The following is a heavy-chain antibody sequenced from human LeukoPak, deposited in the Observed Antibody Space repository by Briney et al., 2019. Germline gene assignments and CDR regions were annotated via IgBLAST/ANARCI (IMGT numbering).Heavy chain of an antibody. V-gene: IGHV1-18*01. CDR2: ISAYNGNT. Sequence: ASVKVSCKASGYTFTSYGISWVRQAPGQGLEWMGWISAYNGNTNYAQKLQGRVTMTTDTSTSTAYMELRSLRSDDTAVYYCARDPYYHDSSGYRGFDYWGQGTLVTVSS. J-gene: IGHJ4*02. D-gene: IGHD3-22*01. CDR3: ARDPYYHDSSGYRGFDY. CDR1: GYTFTSYG.